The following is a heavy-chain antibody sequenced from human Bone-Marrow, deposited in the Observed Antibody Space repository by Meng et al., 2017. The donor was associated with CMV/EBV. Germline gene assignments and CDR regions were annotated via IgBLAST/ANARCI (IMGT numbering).Heavy chain of an antibody. CDR3: ARARSGDFWSGSV. J-gene: IGHJ6*02. CDR1: GYTFTGYY. V-gene: IGHV1-2*02. D-gene: IGHD3-3*01. Sequence: ASVKVSCKASGYTFTGYYIRWVRQAPGQGLEWMGWINPNSGGTKYAQKFQGRVTMTRDTSISTAYMELSRLRSDDTAVYYCARARSGDFWSGSVWGQGTTVTVSS. CDR2: INPNSGGT.